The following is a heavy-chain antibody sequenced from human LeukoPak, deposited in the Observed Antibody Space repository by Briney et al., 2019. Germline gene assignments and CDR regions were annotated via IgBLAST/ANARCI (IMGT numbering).Heavy chain of an antibody. V-gene: IGHV7-4-1*02. CDR3: LRGIDTTGYFNY. CDR2: IDTNTGSP. Sequence: VSVKVSCKASGYTFTTYPINWVRQAPGQGLEWMGWIDTNTGSPTYAQGLTGRFVFSLDTSVSAAFLQINSLKAEDTALYYWLRGIDTTGYFNYWGQGNLVTVSS. J-gene: IGHJ4*02. CDR1: GYTFTTYP. D-gene: IGHD3-22*01.